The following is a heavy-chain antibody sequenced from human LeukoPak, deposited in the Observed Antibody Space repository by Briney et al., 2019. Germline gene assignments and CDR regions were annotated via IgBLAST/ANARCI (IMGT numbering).Heavy chain of an antibody. CDR2: ISYDGSNK. CDR1: GFTFSSYA. CDR3: ARTPVGWYYFDY. V-gene: IGHV3-30-3*01. J-gene: IGHJ4*02. Sequence: GGSLRLSCAASGFTFSSYAMHWVRQAPGKGLEWVAVISYDGSNKYYADSVKGRFTISRDNAKNSLYLQMNSLRAEDTAVYYCARTPVGWYYFDYWGQGTLVTVSS. D-gene: IGHD2-15*01.